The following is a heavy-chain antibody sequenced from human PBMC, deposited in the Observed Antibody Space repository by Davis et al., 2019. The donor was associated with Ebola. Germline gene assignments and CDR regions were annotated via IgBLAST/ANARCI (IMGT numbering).Heavy chain of an antibody. D-gene: IGHD3-3*01. Sequence: ASVKVSCTASGYTFTSYYMHWVRQAPGQGLEWMGIIHPSGGSTSYAQKFQGRVTMTRGTSTSTVYMELSSLRSEDTAVYYCARCRERITIFGSARLYGMDVWGQGTTVTVSS. V-gene: IGHV1-46*01. J-gene: IGHJ6*02. CDR2: IHPSGGST. CDR1: GYTFTSYY. CDR3: ARCRERITIFGSARLYGMDV.